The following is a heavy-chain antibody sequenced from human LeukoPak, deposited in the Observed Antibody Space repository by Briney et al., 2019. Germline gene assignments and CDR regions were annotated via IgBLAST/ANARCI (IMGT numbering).Heavy chain of an antibody. V-gene: IGHV1-18*01. CDR1: GYTFNTYG. CDR3: ARIACSSSSCTYSGRRRVRGGSLDP. Sequence: ASVKVSCKASGYTFNTYGISWVRQAPGHGLEWICWIGSYNGNTSYAEKYQGRITMSKDTSTSTGYLELRSLRSDDTAVYYCARIACSSSSCTYSGRRRVRGGSLDPWGQGTQVTVSS. CDR2: IGSYNGNT. D-gene: IGHD2-2*01. J-gene: IGHJ5*02.